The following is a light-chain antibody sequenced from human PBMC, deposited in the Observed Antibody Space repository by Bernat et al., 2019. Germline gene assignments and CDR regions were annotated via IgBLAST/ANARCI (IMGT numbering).Light chain of an antibody. CDR2: GAS. CDR3: QPYNNWPWT. Sequence: EIVMTQSPATLSVSPGERATLSCRASQSVSSNLAWYQQKPGQAPRLLIYGASTRATGIPARFSGSGSGTEFTLTNSSLQSEDFAVYYCQPYNNWPWTFGQGTKVEIK. J-gene: IGKJ1*01. CDR1: QSVSSN. V-gene: IGKV3-15*01.